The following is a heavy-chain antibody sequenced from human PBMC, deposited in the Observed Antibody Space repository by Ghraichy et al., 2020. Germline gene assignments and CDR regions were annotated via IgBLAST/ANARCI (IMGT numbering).Heavy chain of an antibody. D-gene: IGHD4-17*01. Sequence: LTCAASGFTFSSYWMHWVRQAPGKGLVWVSRINSDGSSTSYADSVKGRFTISRDNAKNTLYLQMNSLRAEDTAVYYCARDARDYGDWEWDYWGQGTLVTVSS. CDR2: INSDGSST. V-gene: IGHV3-74*01. CDR1: GFTFSSYW. CDR3: ARDARDYGDWEWDY. J-gene: IGHJ4*02.